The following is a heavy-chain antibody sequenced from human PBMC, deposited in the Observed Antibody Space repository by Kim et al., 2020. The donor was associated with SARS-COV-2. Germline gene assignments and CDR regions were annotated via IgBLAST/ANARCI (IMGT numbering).Heavy chain of an antibody. V-gene: IGHV4-59*10. D-gene: IGHD4-4*01. Sequence: HSNPSLQSRVTRSVDTSKNQFSLKLTSVTAADTAVYYCARSTYSTSSRGGMDVWGQGTTVTVSS. J-gene: IGHJ6*02. CDR3: ARSTYSTSSRGGMDV.